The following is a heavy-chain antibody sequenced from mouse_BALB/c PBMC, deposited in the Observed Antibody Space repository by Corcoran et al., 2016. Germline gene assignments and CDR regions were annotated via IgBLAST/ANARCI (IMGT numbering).Heavy chain of an antibody. J-gene: IGHJ1*01. CDR3: ASMVTTYWYFDV. D-gene: IGHD2-1*01. CDR2: IDPANGNT. Sequence: EVQLQQSGAELVKPGSSVKLSCTASGFNIKDTYMHWGKHRPEQGLECIGRIDPANGNTKYDPKFQGKATITADTSSNTAYLQLSSLTSEDTAVYYCASMVTTYWYFDVWGAGTTVTVSS. CDR1: GFNIKDTY. V-gene: IGHV14-3*02.